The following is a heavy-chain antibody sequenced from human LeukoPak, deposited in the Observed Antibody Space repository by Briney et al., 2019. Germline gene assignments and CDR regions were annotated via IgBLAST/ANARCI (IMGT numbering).Heavy chain of an antibody. CDR2: IYYSGST. J-gene: IGHJ5*02. CDR1: GGSLSSYY. V-gene: IGHV4-59*01. D-gene: IGHD1-26*01. CDR3: ARDAAAWVLLGWFDP. Sequence: KPSENLSLNRTVSGGSLSSYYWSWVREPPGKGPGWVGDIYYSGSTNYNPSLKSRVTISVDTSKNQFSLKLSSVTAADTAVYYCARDAAAWVLLGWFDPWGQGTLVTVSS.